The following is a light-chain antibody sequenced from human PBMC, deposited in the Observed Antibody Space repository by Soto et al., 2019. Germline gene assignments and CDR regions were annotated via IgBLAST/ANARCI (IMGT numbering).Light chain of an antibody. Sequence: QSALTQPASVSGSPGQSITISCTGTSSDVGGYNSVSWYQQYPGKAPKLMIHDVSNRPSGVSDRFSGSKSGNTASLTISGLQPEDEADYYCSSYTTSISYVFVSGTKVTVL. CDR1: SSDVGGYNS. CDR2: DVS. V-gene: IGLV2-14*03. J-gene: IGLJ1*01. CDR3: SSYTTSISYV.